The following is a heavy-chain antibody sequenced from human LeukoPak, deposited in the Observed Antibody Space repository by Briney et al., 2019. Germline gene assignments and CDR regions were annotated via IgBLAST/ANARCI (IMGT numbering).Heavy chain of an antibody. CDR1: GYAFTGYY. Sequence: GASVKVSCKASGYAFTGYYMHWVRQAPGQGLEWMGWINPNSGGTNYAQKFQGRVTMTRNTSISTAYMELSSLRSEDTAVYYCARGRTYYYDSSGYPDDYWGQGTLVTVSS. D-gene: IGHD3-22*01. CDR3: ARGRTYYYDSSGYPDDY. V-gene: IGHV1-2*02. CDR2: INPNSGGT. J-gene: IGHJ4*02.